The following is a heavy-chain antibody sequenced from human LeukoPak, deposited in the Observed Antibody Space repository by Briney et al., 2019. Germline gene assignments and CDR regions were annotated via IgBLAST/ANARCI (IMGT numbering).Heavy chain of an antibody. CDR2: INPKSGGT. CDR3: ARDLPGVIAAGFDY. D-gene: IGHD6-13*01. V-gene: IGHV1-2*02. CDR1: GYTFTGYY. J-gene: IGHJ4*02. Sequence: ASVKVSCKASGYTFTGYYMHWVRQAPGQGLEWMGWINPKSGGTNYAQKFQGRVTMTRDTSISTAYMELSRLRSDDTAVYYCARDLPGVIAAGFDYWGQGTLVTVSS.